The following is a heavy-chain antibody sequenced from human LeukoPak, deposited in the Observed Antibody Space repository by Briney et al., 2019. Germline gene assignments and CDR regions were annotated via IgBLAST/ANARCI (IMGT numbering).Heavy chain of an antibody. J-gene: IGHJ4*02. D-gene: IGHD2-21*02. CDR2: FDPEDGET. CDR3: AREGIAYCGGDCYLGY. CDR1: GYTLTELC. Sequence: GASVKVSCKVSGYTLTELCMHWVRQAPGKGLEWMGGFDPEDGETIYAQKFQGRVTMTEDTSTDTAYMELSSLRSEDTAVYYCAREGIAYCGGDCYLGYWGQGTLVTVSS. V-gene: IGHV1-24*01.